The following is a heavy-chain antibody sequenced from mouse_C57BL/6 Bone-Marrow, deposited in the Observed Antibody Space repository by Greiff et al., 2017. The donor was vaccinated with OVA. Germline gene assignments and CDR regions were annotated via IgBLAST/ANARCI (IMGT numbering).Heavy chain of an antibody. J-gene: IGHJ3*01. V-gene: IGHV1-39*01. CDR3: ARAAYYSNYPWFAY. CDR2: INPNYGTT. Sequence: LVEPGASVKISCKASGYSFTDYNMNWVKQSNGKSLEWIGVINPNYGTTSYNQKFKGKATLTVDQSSSTAYMQLNSLTSEDSAVYYCARAAYYSNYPWFAYWGQGTLVTVSA. D-gene: IGHD2-5*01. CDR1: GYSFTDYN.